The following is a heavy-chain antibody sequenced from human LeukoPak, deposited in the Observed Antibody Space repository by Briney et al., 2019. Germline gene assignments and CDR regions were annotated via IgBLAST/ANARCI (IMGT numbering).Heavy chain of an antibody. D-gene: IGHD2-15*01. CDR3: ALFEVVVGSTQDF. Sequence: SETLSLTCAVYGGSFSNFWNWIRPPPGKGLEWIAEIHHTGHINYNPSLKSRVTVSVDRSKNQFSLKLTSVTAADTAVYYCALFEVVVGSTQDFWGQGTLVTVSS. CDR2: IHHTGHI. V-gene: IGHV4-34*01. J-gene: IGHJ4*02. CDR1: GGSFSNF.